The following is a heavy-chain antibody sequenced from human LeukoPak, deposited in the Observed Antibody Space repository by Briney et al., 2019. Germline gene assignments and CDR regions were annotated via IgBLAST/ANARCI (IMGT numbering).Heavy chain of an antibody. J-gene: IGHJ4*02. Sequence: SETLSLTCTVSGASISIYYWSWIRQPAGKGLEWIGCIYGSESINYNPSLKSRVTMSVDTSKNHFSLKLSSVTAADTAVYYCARVNSGWYGRLDYWGPGTLVTVSS. V-gene: IGHV4-4*07. CDR2: IYGSESI. D-gene: IGHD6-19*01. CDR3: ARVNSGWYGRLDY. CDR1: GASISIYY.